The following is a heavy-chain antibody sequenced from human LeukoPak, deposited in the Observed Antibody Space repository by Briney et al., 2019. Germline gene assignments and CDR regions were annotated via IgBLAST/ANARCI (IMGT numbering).Heavy chain of an antibody. D-gene: IGHD3-3*01. V-gene: IGHV1-46*01. CDR3: ARDLKAIFGVVIIPASGFDY. CDR2: INPSGGST. J-gene: IGHJ4*02. CDR1: GYTFTSYY. Sequence: ASVKVSCKASGYTFTSYYMHWVRQAPGQGLEWMGIINPSGGSTSYAQKFQGRVTMTRDTSTSTVYMELSSLRSEDTAVYYCARDLKAIFGVVIIPASGFDYWGQGTLVTVSS.